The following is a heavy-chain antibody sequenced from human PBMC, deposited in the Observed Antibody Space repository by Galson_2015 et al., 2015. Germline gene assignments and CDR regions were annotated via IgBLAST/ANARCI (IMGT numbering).Heavy chain of an antibody. CDR2: ISAYNGNT. Sequence: SVKVSCKASGYTFTSYGISWVRQAPGQGLEWMGWISAYNGNTNYAQKLQGRVTMTTDTSTSTAYMELRSLRSDDTAVYYCARTRVDGGYYDFWSCSLVGCTYGMDVWGQGTTLTVSS. CDR3: ARTRVDGGYYDFWSCSLVGCTYGMDV. J-gene: IGHJ6*02. CDR1: GYTFTSYG. V-gene: IGHV1-18*04. D-gene: IGHD3-3*01.